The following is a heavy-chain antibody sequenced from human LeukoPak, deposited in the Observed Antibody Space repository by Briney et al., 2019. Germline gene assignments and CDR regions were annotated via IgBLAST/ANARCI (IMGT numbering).Heavy chain of an antibody. J-gene: IGHJ4*02. Sequence: SQTLSLTCAVSGGSISSDGYSWSWIRQPPGKGLEWIGYIYHSGSTYYSPSLKSRVTISIDRSKNQFSLKLSSVTAADTAVYYCASHMYYYDSSGVPTTLGFDYWGQGTLVTVSS. CDR1: GGSISSDGYS. V-gene: IGHV4-30-2*01. CDR2: IYHSGST. CDR3: ASHMYYYDSSGVPTTLGFDY. D-gene: IGHD3-22*01.